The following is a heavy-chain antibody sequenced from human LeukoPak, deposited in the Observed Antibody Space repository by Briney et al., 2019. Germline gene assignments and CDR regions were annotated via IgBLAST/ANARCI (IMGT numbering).Heavy chain of an antibody. CDR1: GGSFSLYH. D-gene: IGHD6-25*01. CDR3: ATDSQSSVYYF. V-gene: IGHV4-34*01. J-gene: IGHJ4*02. CDR2: VNRWGST. Sequence: SETLSLTCAVYGGSFSLYHWSWIRQSPGKGLEWIGEVNRWGSTNYNPSLESRVTISVDRSKNQFSLNLRSLPAADTAVYYCATDSQSSVYYFWGQGALVTVSS.